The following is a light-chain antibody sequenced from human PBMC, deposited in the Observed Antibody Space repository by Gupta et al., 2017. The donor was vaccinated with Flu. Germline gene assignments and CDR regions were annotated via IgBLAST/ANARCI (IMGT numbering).Light chain of an antibody. CDR2: WAS. CDR3: QQDYDDHT. V-gene: IGKV4-1*01. J-gene: IGKJ4*01. Sequence: DIVMTQSPDSLAVSLGERATINCKSSQSVLYSSNNKNYLAWYQQKPGQPPKLLIYWASTRESGVPDRFSGSGSGTDFTLTISSLQAEDVAVYYCQQDYDDHTFGGGTQVEIK. CDR1: QSVLYSSNNKNY.